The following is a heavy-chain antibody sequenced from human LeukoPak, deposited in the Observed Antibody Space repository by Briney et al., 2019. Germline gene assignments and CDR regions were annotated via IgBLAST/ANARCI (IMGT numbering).Heavy chain of an antibody. Sequence: GGSLRLSCPASGFTFSSYAMSWVRQAPGKGLEWVSAISGSGGSTYYADSMKGRFTISRDNSKNTLYLQMNSLRAEDTAVYYCAKVHYDFSFDPWGQGTLVTVSS. CDR2: ISGSGGST. J-gene: IGHJ5*02. CDR3: AKVHYDFSFDP. D-gene: IGHD3-3*01. V-gene: IGHV3-23*01. CDR1: GFTFSSYA.